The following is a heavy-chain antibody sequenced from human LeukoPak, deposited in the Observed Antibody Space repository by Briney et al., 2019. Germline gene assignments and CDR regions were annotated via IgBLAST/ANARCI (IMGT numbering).Heavy chain of an antibody. CDR1: GYTFTGYY. J-gene: IGHJ4*02. CDR3: AREGYYESSGYRFDY. CDR2: INPNSGGT. D-gene: IGHD3-22*01. V-gene: IGHV1-2*02. Sequence: ASVKVSCKASGYTFTGYYMHWVLQAPGQGLEWMGWINPNSGGTNYAQKFQGRVTMTRDTSISTAYMELSRLRSDDTAVYYCAREGYYESSGYRFDYWGQGTLVTVSS.